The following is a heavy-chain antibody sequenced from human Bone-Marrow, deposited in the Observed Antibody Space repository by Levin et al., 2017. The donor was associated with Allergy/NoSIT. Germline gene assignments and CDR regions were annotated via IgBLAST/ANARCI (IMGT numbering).Heavy chain of an antibody. CDR1: GYSFSNYW. J-gene: IGHJ4*02. CDR3: VIPKYGTGSWFDY. CDR2: ISPDDSDT. D-gene: IGHD3-10*01. V-gene: IGHV5-51*01. Sequence: GESLKISCKVSGYSFSNYWIAWVRQMPGKGLEWMGMISPDDSDTRYSPSFQGQVTFSADKSISTAYLQWSSLKASEIAIFYCVIPKYGTGSWFDYWGQGTLVTVSS.